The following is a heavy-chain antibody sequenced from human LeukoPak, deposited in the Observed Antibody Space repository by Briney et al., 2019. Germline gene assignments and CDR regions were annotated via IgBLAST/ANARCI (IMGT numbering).Heavy chain of an antibody. V-gene: IGHV4-4*07. CDR1: GGSISSYY. D-gene: IGHD3-10*01. CDR3: ARDRSGHYYGSGSYYWFAP. J-gene: IGHJ5*02. Sequence: SETLSLTCTVSGGSISSYYWSWIRQPAGKGLEWIGRIYTSGSTNYNPSLKSRVTMSVDTSKNQFSLKLSSVTAADTAVYYCARDRSGHYYGSGSYYWFAPWAQGTLVTVSS. CDR2: IYTSGST.